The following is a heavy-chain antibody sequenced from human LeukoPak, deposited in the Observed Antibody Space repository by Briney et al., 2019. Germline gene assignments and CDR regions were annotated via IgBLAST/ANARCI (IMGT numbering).Heavy chain of an antibody. J-gene: IGHJ4*02. CDR3: AHGSMYQLDS. CDR2: IIGGAGGT. Sequence: GGTLRLSCAASGFSFSSHGMSWVRQAPGRGLEWVSGIIGGAGGTYYADSVKGRFTISRDNAKNTLYLQMNSLRAEDTAVYYCAHGSMYQLDSWGQGTLVTVST. CDR1: GFSFSSHG. D-gene: IGHD2-2*01. V-gene: IGHV3-23*01.